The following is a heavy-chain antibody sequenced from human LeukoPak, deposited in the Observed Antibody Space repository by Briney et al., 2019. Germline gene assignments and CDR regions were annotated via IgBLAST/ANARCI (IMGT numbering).Heavy chain of an antibody. J-gene: IGHJ4*02. CDR1: GFTFSSYA. D-gene: IGHD3-22*01. V-gene: IGHV3-30-3*01. Sequence: GGSLRLSCAASGFTFSSYAMHWVRQAPGKGLEWVAVISYDGSNKYYADPVKGRFTISRDNSKNTLYLQMNSLRAEDTAVYYCARTHLYYYDSSGYCGDYFDYWGQGTLVTVSS. CDR3: ARTHLYYYDSSGYCGDYFDY. CDR2: ISYDGSNK.